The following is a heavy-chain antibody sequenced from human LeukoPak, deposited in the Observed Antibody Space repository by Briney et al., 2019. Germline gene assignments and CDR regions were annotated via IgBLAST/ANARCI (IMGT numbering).Heavy chain of an antibody. CDR3: AKSHSSGWYEVGTAIDY. D-gene: IGHD6-19*01. V-gene: IGHV3-9*03. J-gene: IGHJ4*02. CDR2: IRWNSGSI. CDR1: GFTFDDYA. Sequence: PGGSLRLSCAASGFTFDDYAMHWVRQAPGKGLEWVSGIRWNSGSIVYADSVKGRFTISRDNAKNSLYLQMNSLRAEDMALYYCAKSHSSGWYEVGTAIDYWGQGTLVTVSS.